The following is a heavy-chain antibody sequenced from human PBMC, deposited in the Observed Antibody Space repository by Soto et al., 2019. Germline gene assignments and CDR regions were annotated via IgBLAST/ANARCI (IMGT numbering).Heavy chain of an antibody. Sequence: GASVKVSCKASGYTFTSYGISWVRQAPGQGLEWMGWISAYNGNTNYAQKLQGRVTMTTDTSTSTAYMELRSLRSDDTAVYYCAREARGGSYYYYYGMDVWGQGPTVTVSS. CDR2: ISAYNGNT. CDR1: GYTFTSYG. CDR3: AREARGGSYYYYYGMDV. D-gene: IGHD1-26*01. V-gene: IGHV1-18*01. J-gene: IGHJ6*02.